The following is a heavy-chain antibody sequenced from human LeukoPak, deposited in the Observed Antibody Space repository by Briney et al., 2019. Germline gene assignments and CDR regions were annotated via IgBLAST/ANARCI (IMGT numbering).Heavy chain of an antibody. D-gene: IGHD3-16*02. CDR2: INPNSGVT. CDR3: ARLSTPNLYYFDY. Sequence: ASVKVSCKASGYTFTGYYMHWVRQAPGQGLEWMGWINPNSGVTYYAQKFQGRVSMTRDTSISTAYMEVIRLRSDDSALYYCARLSTPNLYYFDYWGQGTLVTVSS. J-gene: IGHJ4*02. CDR1: GYTFTGYY. V-gene: IGHV1-2*02.